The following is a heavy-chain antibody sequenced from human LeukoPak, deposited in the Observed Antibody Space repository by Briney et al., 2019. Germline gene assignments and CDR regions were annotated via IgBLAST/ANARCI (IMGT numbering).Heavy chain of an antibody. CDR1: GFTFSSYS. J-gene: IGHJ3*02. CDR3: ARGAGDAFDI. V-gene: IGHV3-21*01. CDR2: IGSSSSYI. Sequence: PGGSLRLSCAASGFTFSSYSMNWVRQAPGKGLEWVSSIGSSSSYIYYADSVKGRFTISRDNAKNSLYLQMNSLRAEDTAVYYCARGAGDAFDIWGQGTMVTVSS.